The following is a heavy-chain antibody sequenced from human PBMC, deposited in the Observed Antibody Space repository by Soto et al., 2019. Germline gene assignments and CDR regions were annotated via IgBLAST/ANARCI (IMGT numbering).Heavy chain of an antibody. CDR1: VRSISRYNC. J-gene: IGHJ4*02. Sequence: NLSLTCDASVRSISRYNCWSWVRQPPGKGLEWIGEMSHSGNTNYNPSLKSRVTISVDKCKNQFSMKMTSVTAADTALYYCARASASSMLRGVIINWGQGTQVTASS. V-gene: IGHV4-4*02. D-gene: IGHD3-10*01. CDR3: ARASASSMLRGVIIN. CDR2: MSHSGNT.